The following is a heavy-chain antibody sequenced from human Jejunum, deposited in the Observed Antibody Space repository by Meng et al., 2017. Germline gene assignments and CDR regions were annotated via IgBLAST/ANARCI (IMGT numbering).Heavy chain of an antibody. J-gene: IGHJ4*02. D-gene: IGHD5-24*01. CDR2: IFYTGTT. CDR3: ARDIMGIRDGSVEDY. V-gene: IGHV4-31*03. CDR1: GGSLSSSGYY. Sequence: QVQLQESGPGLVKPSQTLSLTCTVSGGSLSSSGYYWSWIRQFPGKGLEWIGFIFYTGTTYYNPSLKSRVSISVDTSKNQFYLEMSSVTAADTAVYYCARDIMGIRDGSVEDYWGQGTLVTVYS.